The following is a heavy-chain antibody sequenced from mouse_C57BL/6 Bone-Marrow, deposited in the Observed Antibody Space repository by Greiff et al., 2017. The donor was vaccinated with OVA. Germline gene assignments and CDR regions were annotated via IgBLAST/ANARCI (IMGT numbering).Heavy chain of an antibody. Sequence: QVQLQQSGAELVKPGASVKLSCKASGYTFTEYTIHWVKQRPGQGLEWIGWFYPGSGSIKYNEKFKDKATLTADKSSSTVYMELSRLTSEDSAVYFCARHEEKPYCYGSSDYFDYWGQGTTLTVSS. CDR2: FYPGSGSI. D-gene: IGHD1-1*01. CDR3: ARHEEKPYCYGSSDYFDY. V-gene: IGHV1-62-2*01. J-gene: IGHJ2*01. CDR1: GYTFTEYT.